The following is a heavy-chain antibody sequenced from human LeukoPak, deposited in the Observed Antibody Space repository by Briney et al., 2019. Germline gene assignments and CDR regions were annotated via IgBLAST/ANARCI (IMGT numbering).Heavy chain of an antibody. J-gene: IGHJ6*04. CDR1: GYTFRSYG. V-gene: IGHV1-18*01. Sequence: ASVKVSCKASGYTFRSYGIHWVRQAPGQGLEWMGVIFVDTGKTNFAQKFQGRVTLTTDTSTAYMEMRSLRSDDTAVYHCARDLVGRGDPLLDVWGKGTTVTVSS. D-gene: IGHD4-17*01. CDR3: ARDLVGRGDPLLDV. CDR2: IFVDTGKT.